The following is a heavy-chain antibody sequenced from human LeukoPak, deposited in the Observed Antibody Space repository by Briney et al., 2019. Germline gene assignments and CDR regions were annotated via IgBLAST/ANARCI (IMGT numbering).Heavy chain of an antibody. CDR3: ARGGYNYNYMDA. J-gene: IGHJ6*03. CDR2: INHSGST. V-gene: IGHV4-34*01. CDR1: GGSFSGYY. Sequence: SETLSLTCAVYGGSFSGYYWSWIRQPPGKGLEWIGEINHSGSTNYNPSLKSRVTISVDTSKNQFSLKLSSVTAADTAVYYCARGGYNYNYMDAWGKGTTVTVSS.